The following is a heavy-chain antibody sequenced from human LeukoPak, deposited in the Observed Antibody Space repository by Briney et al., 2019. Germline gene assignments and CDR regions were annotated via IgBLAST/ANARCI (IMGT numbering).Heavy chain of an antibody. CDR3: AKDVTGGIAAAAYHFDY. D-gene: IGHD6-13*01. J-gene: IGHJ4*02. CDR1: GFTFSSYG. V-gene: IGHV3-30*18. Sequence: GRSLRLSCAASGFTFSSYGMHWVRQAPGKGLEWVAVISYDGSNKYYADSVKGRFTISRDNSKNTLYLQMNSLRADDTAVYYCAKDVTGGIAAAAYHFDYWGQGTLVTVSS. CDR2: ISYDGSNK.